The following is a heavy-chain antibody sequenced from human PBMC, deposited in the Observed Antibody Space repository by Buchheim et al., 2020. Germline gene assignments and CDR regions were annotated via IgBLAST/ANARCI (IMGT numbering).Heavy chain of an antibody. CDR1: GGSISSGGYY. J-gene: IGHJ5*02. D-gene: IGHD6-13*01. CDR3: ARGLLRMAAAGRNWVDP. V-gene: IGHV4-31*03. CDR2: IYYSGST. Sequence: QVQLQESGPGLVKPSQTLSLTCTVSGGSISSGGYYWSWIRQHPGKGLEWIGYIYYSGSTYYNPSLKSRVTISVDTSKNQFSLKLSYVTAAGTAVYYCARGLLRMAAAGRNWVDPWGQGTL.